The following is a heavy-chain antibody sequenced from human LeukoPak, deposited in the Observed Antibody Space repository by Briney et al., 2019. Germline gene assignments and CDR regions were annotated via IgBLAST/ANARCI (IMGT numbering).Heavy chain of an antibody. J-gene: IGHJ5*02. CDR2: INHSGST. V-gene: IGHV4-34*01. D-gene: IGHD2-2*01. CDR1: GGSFSGYY. CDR3: ARRGNSVSSSWFDP. Sequence: SETLSLTCAVYGGSFSGYYWSWIRQPPGKGLEWIGEINHSGSTNYNPSLKSRVTISVDTSKNQFSLKLSSVTAADTAVYYCARRGNSVSSSWFDPWGRGTLVTVSS.